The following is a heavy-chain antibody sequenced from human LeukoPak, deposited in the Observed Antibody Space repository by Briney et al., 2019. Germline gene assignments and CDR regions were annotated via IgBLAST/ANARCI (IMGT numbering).Heavy chain of an antibody. CDR2: IYPGDSDT. V-gene: IGHV5-51*01. CDR3: ARQNDFRLDY. Sequence: GESLRISCKGSGYTFSSYWIGWVRQMPGKGLEWMEIIYPGDSDTRYSPSLQGQVTISVDTSIGTAYLQWSSLKASDTAIYYCARQNDFRLDYWGQGTLVTVSS. CDR1: GYTFSSYW. D-gene: IGHD3-3*01. J-gene: IGHJ4*02.